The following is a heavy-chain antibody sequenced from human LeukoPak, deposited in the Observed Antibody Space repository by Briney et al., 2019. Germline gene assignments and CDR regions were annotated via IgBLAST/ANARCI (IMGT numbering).Heavy chain of an antibody. J-gene: IGHJ6*03. CDR3: ATGAGYYYYMDV. Sequence: ASVKVSYKASGYTFTGYYMHWVRQAPGQGLEWMGWINPNSGGTNYAQKFQGRVTMTRDTSISTAYMELSRLRSDDTAVYYCATGAGYYYYMDVWGKGTTVTISS. CDR2: INPNSGGT. V-gene: IGHV1-2*02. D-gene: IGHD4-17*01. CDR1: GYTFTGYY.